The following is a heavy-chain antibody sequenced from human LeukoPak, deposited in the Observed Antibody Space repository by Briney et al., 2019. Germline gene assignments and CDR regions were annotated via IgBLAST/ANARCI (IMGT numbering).Heavy chain of an antibody. J-gene: IGHJ3*02. CDR1: GYTFTSYY. Sequence: ASVKVSCKASGYTFTSYYMHWVRQAPGQGLEWMGIINPSGGSTSYAQKFQGRVTMTRDMSTSTVYMELRSLRSDDTAVYYCARDGHRRYHYDSSGREDAFDIWGQGTMVTVSS. V-gene: IGHV1-46*01. CDR3: ARDGHRRYHYDSSGREDAFDI. D-gene: IGHD3-22*01. CDR2: INPSGGST.